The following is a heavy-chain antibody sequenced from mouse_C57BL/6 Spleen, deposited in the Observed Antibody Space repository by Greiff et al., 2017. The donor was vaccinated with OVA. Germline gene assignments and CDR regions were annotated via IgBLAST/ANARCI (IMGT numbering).Heavy chain of an antibody. V-gene: IGHV5-4*03. CDR2: ISDGGSYT. CDR3: ARGYH. J-gene: IGHJ2*01. CDR1: GFTFSSYA. Sequence: EVKLMESGGGLVKPGGSLKLSCAASGFTFSSYAMSWVRQTPEKRLEWVATISDGGSYTYYPDNVKGRFTISRDNAKNNLYLQMSHLKSEDTAMYYCARGYHWGQGTTLTVPS.